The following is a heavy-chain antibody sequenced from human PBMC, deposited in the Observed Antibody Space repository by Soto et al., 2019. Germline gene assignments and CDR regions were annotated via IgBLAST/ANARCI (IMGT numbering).Heavy chain of an antibody. Sequence: SVKVSCKASGGTFSSYAISWVRQAPGQGLEWMGGIIPIFGTANYAQKFQGRVTITADESTSTAYMELSSLRSEDTAVYYCATRTVVARYYYYGMDVWGQGTTVTVSS. V-gene: IGHV1-69*13. D-gene: IGHD2-15*01. CDR2: IIPIFGTA. J-gene: IGHJ6*02. CDR3: ATRTVVARYYYYGMDV. CDR1: GGTFSSYA.